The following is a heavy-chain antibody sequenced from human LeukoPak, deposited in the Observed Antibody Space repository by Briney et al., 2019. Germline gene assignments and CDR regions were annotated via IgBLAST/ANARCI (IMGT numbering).Heavy chain of an antibody. CDR1: GFTFSSYA. CDR3: ARDRRAVVVPAAMMFDP. Sequence: GGSLRLSCAASGFTFSSYAMHWVRQAPGKGLEWVAVISYDGSNKYYADSVKGRFTISRDNSKNTLYLQMNSLRAEDTAVYYCARDRRAVVVPAAMMFDPWGQGTLVTVSS. CDR2: ISYDGSNK. V-gene: IGHV3-30-3*01. D-gene: IGHD2-2*01. J-gene: IGHJ5*02.